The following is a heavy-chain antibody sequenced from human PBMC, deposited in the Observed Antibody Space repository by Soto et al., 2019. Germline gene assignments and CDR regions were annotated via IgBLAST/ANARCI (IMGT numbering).Heavy chain of an antibody. CDR1: GGSISSSNW. CDR3: ARSSVATTGVYFDY. V-gene: IGHV4-4*02. Sequence: QVQLQESGPGLVKPSGTLSLTCAVSGGSISSSNWWSWVRQPPGKGLEWIGEIYHSGSTNYNPSLMSRVAISVDKSKNQFSLKLSSVTAADTAVYYCARSSVATTGVYFDYWGQGTLVTASS. D-gene: IGHD2-15*01. J-gene: IGHJ4*02. CDR2: IYHSGST.